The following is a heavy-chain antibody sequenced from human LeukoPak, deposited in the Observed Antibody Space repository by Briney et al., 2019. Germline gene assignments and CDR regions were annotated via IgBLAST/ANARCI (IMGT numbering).Heavy chain of an antibody. J-gene: IGHJ6*02. D-gene: IGHD4-17*01. Sequence: GASVKVSCKASGYTFTSYGISWVRQAPGQGLEWMGWISAYNGNTNYAQKLQGRVTMTTDTSTSTAYMELRSLRSDDTAVYYCAREGDYGDLMGYYYYYGMDVWGQGTTVTVSS. CDR3: AREGDYGDLMGYYYYYGMDV. V-gene: IGHV1-18*01. CDR2: ISAYNGNT. CDR1: GYTFTSYG.